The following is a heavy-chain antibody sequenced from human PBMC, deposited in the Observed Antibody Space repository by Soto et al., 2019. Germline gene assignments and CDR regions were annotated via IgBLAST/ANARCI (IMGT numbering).Heavy chain of an antibody. D-gene: IGHD2-15*01. CDR1: GFSLSTSGVG. CDR3: AHRRGYWSGCRCYSSWFDP. J-gene: IGHJ5*02. Sequence: SGPTLVNPTQTLTLTCTFSGFSLSTSGVGVGWIRQPPGKALEWLALIYWDDDKRYSPSLKSRLTITKDTSKNQVVLTMTNMDPVDTATYYCAHRRGYWSGCRCYSSWFDPGGQ. V-gene: IGHV2-5*02. CDR2: IYWDDDK.